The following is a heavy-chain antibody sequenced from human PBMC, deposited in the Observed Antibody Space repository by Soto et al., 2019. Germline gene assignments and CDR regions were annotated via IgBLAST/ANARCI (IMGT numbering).Heavy chain of an antibody. V-gene: IGHV3-30-3*01. CDR1: GFTFSSYA. J-gene: IGHJ6*02. CDR2: ISYDGSNK. Sequence: GGSLRLSCAASGFTFSSYAMHWVRQAPGKGLEWVAVISYDGSNKYYADSVKGRFTISRDNSKNTLYLQMNSLRAEDTAVYYCARDSQDIVVVPAADYYYYGMDVWGQGTTVTVSS. D-gene: IGHD2-2*01. CDR3: ARDSQDIVVVPAADYYYYGMDV.